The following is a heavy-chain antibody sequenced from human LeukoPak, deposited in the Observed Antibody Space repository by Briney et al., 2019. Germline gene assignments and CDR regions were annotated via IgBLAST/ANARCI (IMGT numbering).Heavy chain of an antibody. V-gene: IGHV3-11*01. J-gene: IGHJ3*02. CDR1: GFTFSDYY. CDR3: ARIWPSVAAFDI. D-gene: IGHD2-15*01. Sequence: GGSLRLSCAASGFTFSDYYMTWIRQAPGKGLEWVSYITNSDSSMYYADSVKGRFTISRDNAKNSLHLQMNSLRAEDTAVYYCARIWPSVAAFDIWGQGTMVTVSS. CDR2: ITNSDSSM.